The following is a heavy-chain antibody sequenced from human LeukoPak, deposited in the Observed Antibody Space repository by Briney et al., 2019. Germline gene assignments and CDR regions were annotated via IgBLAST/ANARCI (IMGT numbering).Heavy chain of an antibody. CDR2: ISSNGGST. CDR1: GFTFSSYA. V-gene: IGHV3-64*01. D-gene: IGHD3-10*01. Sequence: GGSLRLSCAASGFTFSSYAMHWVRQAPGKGLEYVSGISSNGGSTYYANSVKGRFTISRDNSKNIVKLQMGSLRVEDTAVYHCARMTSYGSGTVDWGQGILVTVSS. J-gene: IGHJ4*02. CDR3: ARMTSYGSGTVD.